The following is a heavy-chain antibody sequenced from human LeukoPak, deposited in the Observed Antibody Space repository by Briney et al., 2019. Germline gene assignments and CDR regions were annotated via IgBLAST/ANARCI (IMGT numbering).Heavy chain of an antibody. Sequence: PGGSLRLSCAASGFTFSDYYMSWIRQAPGKGLEWVSYISSSGSSIYYADSVKGRFTISRDNSKNTLYLQMNSLRAEDTAVYYCAKARAGYNSYYFDYWGQGTLVTVSS. CDR3: AKARAGYNSYYFDY. CDR2: ISSSGSSI. CDR1: GFTFSDYY. D-gene: IGHD5-24*01. J-gene: IGHJ4*02. V-gene: IGHV3-11*01.